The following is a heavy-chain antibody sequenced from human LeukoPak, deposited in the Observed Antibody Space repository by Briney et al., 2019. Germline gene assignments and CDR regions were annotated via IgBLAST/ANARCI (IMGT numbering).Heavy chain of an antibody. V-gene: IGHV1-24*01. D-gene: IGHD3-22*01. CDR3: ATAPNEYYYDSSGYSGYDY. J-gene: IGHJ4*02. Sequence: ASVKVSCKVSGYTLTELSMHWVRQAPGKGLEWMGGFDPEDGETIYAQKFQGRVTMTEDTSTDTAYMELSSLRSEDTAVYYCATAPNEYYYDSSGYSGYDYWGQGTLVTVSS. CDR1: GYTLTELS. CDR2: FDPEDGET.